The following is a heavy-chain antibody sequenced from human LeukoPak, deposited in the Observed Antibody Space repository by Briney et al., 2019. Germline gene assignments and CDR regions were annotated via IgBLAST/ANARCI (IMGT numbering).Heavy chain of an antibody. CDR2: ISGSGGST. CDR1: GXTFSSYA. CDR3: ARLFMVRGVIITSYFDY. J-gene: IGHJ4*02. Sequence: GGSLRLSWAASGXTFSSYAVSWVRRAPGKGLESVSAISGSGGSTYYADSVKGRFTISRDNSKNTLYLQMNSLRAEDTAVYYCARLFMVRGVIITSYFDYWGQGTLVTVSS. V-gene: IGHV3-23*01. D-gene: IGHD3-10*01.